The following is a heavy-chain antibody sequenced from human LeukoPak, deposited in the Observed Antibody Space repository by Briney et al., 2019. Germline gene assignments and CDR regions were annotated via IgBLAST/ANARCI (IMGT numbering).Heavy chain of an antibody. CDR2: IYSGGST. CDR1: GFTVSSNH. J-gene: IGHJ4*02. CDR3: ARDPGTAMDY. D-gene: IGHD5-18*01. V-gene: IGHV3-53*01. Sequence: GGSLRLSCAASGFTVSSNHMSWVRQAPGKGLEWVSVIYSGGSTYYADSVKSRFTISRDNSKNTLYLQMNSLRAEDTAVYYCARDPGTAMDYWGQGTLVTVSS.